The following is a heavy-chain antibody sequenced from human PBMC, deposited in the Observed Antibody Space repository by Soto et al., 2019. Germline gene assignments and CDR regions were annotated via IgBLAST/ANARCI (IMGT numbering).Heavy chain of an antibody. CDR1: GGSISSSSYY. CDR2: IDYSGST. J-gene: IGHJ5*02. D-gene: IGHD6-6*01. V-gene: IGHV4-39*01. Sequence: QLQLQESGPGLVKPSETLSLTCTVSGGSISSSSYYWVWIRQPTGKGLEWIGSIDYSGSTYYNPSLKSRVTISVDTSKNQFSLKLSSVTAADTAVYYCARPPYSSSSWFDPWGQGTLVTVSS. CDR3: ARPPYSSSSWFDP.